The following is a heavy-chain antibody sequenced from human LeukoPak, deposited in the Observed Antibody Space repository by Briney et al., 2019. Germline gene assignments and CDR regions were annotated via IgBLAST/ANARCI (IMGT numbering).Heavy chain of an antibody. V-gene: IGHV3-53*01. CDR1: GFTVANDR. D-gene: IGHD5-24*01. Sequence: GGSLRLSCAASGFTVANDRMSWVRQAPGKGLEWVSTVYGGGNTAYADSVKGRVTISRDTSKNTLLLQMNSLRAEDTALYFCVRERFGAIVENWGQGALVIVSS. CDR2: VYGGGNT. CDR3: VRERFGAIVEN. J-gene: IGHJ4*02.